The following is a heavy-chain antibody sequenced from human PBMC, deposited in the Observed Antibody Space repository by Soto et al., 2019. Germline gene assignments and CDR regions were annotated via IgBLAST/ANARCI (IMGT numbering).Heavy chain of an antibody. Sequence: QVQLVQSGAKVKRPGSSVKVSCKASGGTFNSHTINWVRQAPGQGLEWVGRVVPLLGIESHPQKFKDRLTITADTSTGSVFMEVSNLISEDTAVYHCTRDRPAQDVAPVPRQHFDSWGPGPLITVSS. CDR1: GGTFNSHT. D-gene: IGHD2-15*01. CDR3: TRDRPAQDVAPVPRQHFDS. V-gene: IGHV1-69*08. J-gene: IGHJ4*02. CDR2: VVPLLGIE.